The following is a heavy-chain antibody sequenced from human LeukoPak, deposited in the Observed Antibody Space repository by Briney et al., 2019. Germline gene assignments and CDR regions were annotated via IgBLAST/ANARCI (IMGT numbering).Heavy chain of an antibody. V-gene: IGHV1-2*02. Sequence: ASVKVSCKASGYTFTGYYMHWVRQAPGQGLEWMGWINPNSGGTNYAQKFQGRVTMTRDTSISTAYMELSRLRSDDTAVYYCARADCSSTSCYTQGSWFDPWGQGTLVTVSS. D-gene: IGHD2-2*02. J-gene: IGHJ5*02. CDR3: ARADCSSTSCYTQGSWFDP. CDR2: INPNSGGT. CDR1: GYTFTGYY.